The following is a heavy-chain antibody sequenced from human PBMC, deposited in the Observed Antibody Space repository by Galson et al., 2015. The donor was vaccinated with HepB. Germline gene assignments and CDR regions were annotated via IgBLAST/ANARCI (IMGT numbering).Heavy chain of an antibody. Sequence: SVKVSCKASGYTFASYGISWVRQAPGQGLEWMGWISGYNANTNYAQKLQGRVTMTTDTSTSTAYMELRSLRSDDTAVYYCARDYFDSRSYHTNPFDYWGQGTLVTVSS. V-gene: IGHV1-18*01. CDR1: GYTFASYG. D-gene: IGHD3-22*01. CDR3: ARDYFDSRSYHTNPFDY. CDR2: ISGYNANT. J-gene: IGHJ4*02.